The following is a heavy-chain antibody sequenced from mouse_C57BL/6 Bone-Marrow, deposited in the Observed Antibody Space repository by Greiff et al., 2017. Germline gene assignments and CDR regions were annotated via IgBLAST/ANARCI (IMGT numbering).Heavy chain of an antibody. Sequence: EVQLQQSGAELVRPGAPVKLSCTASGFNIKDDYMHWVKQRPEQGLEWIGWIDPENGDTEYASKFQGKATITADTSSNTAYLQLSSLTSEDTAVYYCTHYYYGSYYFDYWGQGTTLTVSS. J-gene: IGHJ2*01. CDR1: GFNIKDDY. D-gene: IGHD1-1*01. V-gene: IGHV14-4*01. CDR3: THYYYGSYYFDY. CDR2: IDPENGDT.